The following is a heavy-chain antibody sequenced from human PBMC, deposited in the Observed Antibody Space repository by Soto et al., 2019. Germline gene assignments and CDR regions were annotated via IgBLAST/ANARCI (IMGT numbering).Heavy chain of an antibody. V-gene: IGHV1-46*01. J-gene: IGHJ4*02. CDR1: GDTFTDYY. CDR3: ARGGHVVVVTAALDY. CDR2: VNPSGGYT. Sequence: QVQLMQSGAEGKKPGASVKVSCKASGDTFTDYYIHWVRQAPEQGLGWMGTVNPSGGYTTYAQHFLGRVTVTRDASTSTLYMELTSLTSADTAIYYCARGGHVVVVTAALDYWGQGTLVTVSS. D-gene: IGHD2-21*02.